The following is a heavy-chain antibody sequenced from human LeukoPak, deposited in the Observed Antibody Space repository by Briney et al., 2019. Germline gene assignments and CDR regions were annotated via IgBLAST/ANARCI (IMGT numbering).Heavy chain of an antibody. CDR1: GYTFTGYY. V-gene: IGHV1-2*04. CDR3: ARVIMVRGVIYYFDY. CDR2: INPNSGGT. J-gene: IGHJ4*02. D-gene: IGHD3-10*01. Sequence: ASVKVSCKASGYTFTGYYMHWVRQAPGQGLEWMGWINPNSGGTNYAQKFQGWVTMTRDTSISTAYMELSRLRSDDTAVYYCARVIMVRGVIYYFDYWGQGTLVTVSS.